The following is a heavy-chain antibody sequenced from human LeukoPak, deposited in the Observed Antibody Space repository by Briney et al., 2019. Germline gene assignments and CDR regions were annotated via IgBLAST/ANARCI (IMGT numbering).Heavy chain of an antibody. J-gene: IGHJ4*02. CDR3: AREGLAAAGHDY. CDR1: GFSLSSFS. D-gene: IGHD6-13*01. V-gene: IGHV3-21*01. CDR2: ISTSSGYK. Sequence: PGGSLRLSCAASGFSLSSFSMNWVRQAPGKGLEWVSSISTSSGYKYYADSMKGRFTVSRDNAKNSLYLQMNSLRAEDTAVYFCAREGLAAAGHDYWGQETLVTVSS.